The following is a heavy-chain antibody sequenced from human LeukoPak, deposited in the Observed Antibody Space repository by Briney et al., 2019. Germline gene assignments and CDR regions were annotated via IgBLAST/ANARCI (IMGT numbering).Heavy chain of an antibody. CDR1: GGSISSYY. J-gene: IGHJ4*02. CDR2: IYYSGST. D-gene: IGHD6-19*01. CDR3: ARGGYSSGWFYDC. V-gene: IGHV4-59*01. Sequence: SETLSLTCTVSGGSISSYYWSWIRQPPGKGLEWIGYIYYSGSTSYNPSLKSRVTISVDTSKNQFSLKLSSVTAADTAVYYCARGGYSSGWFYDCWGQGTLVTASS.